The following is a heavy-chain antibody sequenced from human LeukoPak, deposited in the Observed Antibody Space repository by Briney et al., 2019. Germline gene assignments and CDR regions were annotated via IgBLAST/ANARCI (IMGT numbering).Heavy chain of an antibody. CDR3: AKNRALHEIDY. J-gene: IGHJ4*02. Sequence: PGGSLRLSCGASGFAFSTYAMSWVRQAPGKGLEWVSGISGSGGSTYYADSVKGRFTISRDNSKNTLYLQMNSLIAGYTAIYYCAKNRALHEIDYWGQGTLVTVSS. CDR1: GFAFSTYA. D-gene: IGHD2-21*01. CDR2: ISGSGGST. V-gene: IGHV3-23*01.